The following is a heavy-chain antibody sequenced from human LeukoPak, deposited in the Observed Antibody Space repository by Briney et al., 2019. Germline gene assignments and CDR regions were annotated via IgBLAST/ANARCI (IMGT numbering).Heavy chain of an antibody. D-gene: IGHD3-22*01. J-gene: IGHJ2*01. CDR2: IYYSGST. V-gene: IGHV4-39*07. CDR1: GGSISSSSYY. Sequence: SETLSLTCTVSGGSISSSSYYWGWIRQPPGKWLEWIGSIYYSGSTYYNPSLKSRVTISVDTSKNQFSLKLSSVTAADTAVYYCARSYDSSGYYIFDLWGRGTLVTVSS. CDR3: ARSYDSSGYYIFDL.